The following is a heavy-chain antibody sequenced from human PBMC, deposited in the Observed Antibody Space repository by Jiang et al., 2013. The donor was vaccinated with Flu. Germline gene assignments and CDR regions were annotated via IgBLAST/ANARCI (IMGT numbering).Heavy chain of an antibody. CDR1: GGSFSGYY. D-gene: IGHD6-19*01. CDR3: ARLSSGWPLDY. J-gene: IGHJ4*02. Sequence: ETLSLTCTVYGGSFSGYYWSWIRQPPGKGLEWIGEINHSGSTNYNPSLKSRVTISVDTSKNQFSLKLSSVTAADTAVYYCARLSSGWPLDYWGQGTLVTVSS. CDR2: INHSGST. V-gene: IGHV4-34*01.